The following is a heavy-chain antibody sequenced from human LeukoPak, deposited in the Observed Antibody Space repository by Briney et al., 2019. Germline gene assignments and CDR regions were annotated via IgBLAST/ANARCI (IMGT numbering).Heavy chain of an antibody. D-gene: IGHD5-24*01. CDR1: GGSISSSSYY. V-gene: IGHV4-39*07. J-gene: IGHJ4*02. CDR3: ARDGGVGGYNPTTLDY. CDR2: IYYSGST. Sequence: SETLSLTCTVSGGSISSSSYYWGWIRQPPGKGLEWIGSIYYSGSTYYNPSLKSRVTISVDTSKNQFSLKLSSVTAADTAVYYCARDGGVGGYNPTTLDYWGQGTLVTVSS.